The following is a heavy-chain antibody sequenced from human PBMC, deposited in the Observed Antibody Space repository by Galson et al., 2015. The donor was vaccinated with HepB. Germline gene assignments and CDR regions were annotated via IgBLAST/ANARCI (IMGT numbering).Heavy chain of an antibody. D-gene: IGHD3-9*01. CDR3: ARGYDILTGYTSDFFYGMDV. V-gene: IGHV3-11*06. CDR2: ISSSHSYT. J-gene: IGHJ6*02. Sequence: SLRLSCAASGFTFSDYYMSWIRQAPGKGLEWVSYISSSHSYTNYAESVKGRFTISRDNAKNSLYLQMNSLRAEDTAVHFCARGYDILTGYTSDFFYGMDVWGQGTTVTVSS. CDR1: GFTFSDYY.